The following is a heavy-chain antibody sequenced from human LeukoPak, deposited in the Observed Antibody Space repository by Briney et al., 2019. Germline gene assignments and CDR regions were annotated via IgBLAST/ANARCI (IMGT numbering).Heavy chain of an antibody. Sequence: GGSLRLSCTAFGFTFGDYAMSWFRQAPGKGLEWVGFIRSKADGGATEYAASVKGRFTISRDDSKSIAYLQMNTLNTEDTAVYYCTRDRPIDYWGQGTLVTVSS. CDR1: GFTFGDYA. CDR3: TRDRPIDY. CDR2: IRSKADGGAT. J-gene: IGHJ4*02. V-gene: IGHV3-49*03.